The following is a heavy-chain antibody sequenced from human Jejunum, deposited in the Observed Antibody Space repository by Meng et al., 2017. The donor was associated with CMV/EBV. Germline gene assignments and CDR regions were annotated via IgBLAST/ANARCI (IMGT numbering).Heavy chain of an antibody. J-gene: IGHJ4*02. D-gene: IGHD1-26*01. Sequence: YSFSDFGMSWVRQAPGQGLEWMGWISAYSGNTNYAQKFQGRVTMTTDTSTSTAYMELRSLRSDDTAVYYCARDGVDVGGTTRTSVDYWGQGTLVTVSS. CDR2: ISAYSGNT. V-gene: IGHV1-18*01. CDR3: ARDGVDVGGTTRTSVDY. CDR1: YSFSDFG.